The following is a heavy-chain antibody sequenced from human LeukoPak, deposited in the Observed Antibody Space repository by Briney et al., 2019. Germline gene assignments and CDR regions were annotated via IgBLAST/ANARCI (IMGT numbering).Heavy chain of an antibody. CDR3: AKDLDVAVAGTSDY. J-gene: IGHJ4*02. V-gene: IGHV3-23*01. Sequence: GGSLTLSCAASGFTFTTYSINWVRQAPGKGLEWVSAISGSGGSTYYADSVKGRFTISRDNSKNTLYLQMNSLRAEDTAVYYCAKDLDVAVAGTSDYWGQGTLVTVSS. CDR1: GFTFTTYS. CDR2: ISGSGGST. D-gene: IGHD6-19*01.